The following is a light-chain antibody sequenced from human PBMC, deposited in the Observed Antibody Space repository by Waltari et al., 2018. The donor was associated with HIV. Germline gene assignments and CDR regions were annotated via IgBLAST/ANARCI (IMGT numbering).Light chain of an antibody. CDR3: CSYADKYTWV. J-gene: IGLJ3*02. Sequence: QSALTQPRSMSGSPGQSVTISCTGTSSDVGGYNYVSWYQQHPGKAPKLMIFDVNKRPSGGPDRFSGPKSGNTASLTISGLQAEDEADYYCCSYADKYTWVFGGGTKLAVL. V-gene: IGLV2-11*01. CDR1: SSDVGGYNY. CDR2: DVN.